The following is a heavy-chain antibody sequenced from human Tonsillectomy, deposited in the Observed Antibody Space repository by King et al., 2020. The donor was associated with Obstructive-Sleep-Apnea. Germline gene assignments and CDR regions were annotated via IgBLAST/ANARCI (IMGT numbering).Heavy chain of an antibody. D-gene: IGHD3-16*01. CDR1: GSTFSHYW. J-gene: IGHJ3*02. Sequence: QLVESGGGVVQAGGSLRLSCAVSGSTFSHYWMHWVRQAPGKGLVWVSRINNDGSKIVYADSVTGRFTISRDNSKKTLFLQMNSLRAEDTAVYYCARSQLGAFDIWGQGTMGTVSS. CDR2: INNDGSKI. CDR3: ARSQLGAFDI. V-gene: IGHV3-74*02.